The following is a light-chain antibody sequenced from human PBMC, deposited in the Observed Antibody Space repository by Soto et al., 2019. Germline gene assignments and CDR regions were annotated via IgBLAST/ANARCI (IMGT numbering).Light chain of an antibody. CDR2: DAS. J-gene: IGKJ3*01. Sequence: DIQMTQSPSSLSASVGDRVAITCQASQDISNYLNWYQQKPGKAPKLLIYDASNLETGVPSRFSGSGSGTDFTFTISSLQPEDIATYYCQQYDNLPPRITFGPGTKVDIK. CDR3: QQYDNLPPRIT. CDR1: QDISNY. V-gene: IGKV1-33*01.